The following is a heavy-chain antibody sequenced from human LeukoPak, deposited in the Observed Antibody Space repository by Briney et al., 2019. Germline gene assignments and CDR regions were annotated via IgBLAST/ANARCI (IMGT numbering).Heavy chain of an antibody. CDR1: GGTFSSYA. CDR2: IIPILGIA. CDR3: AKAGIGVVGYFDY. Sequence: SVKVSCKASGGTFSSYAISWVRQAPGQGLEWMGRIIPILGIANYAQKFQGRVTITADKSTSTAYMELSSLRSEDTAVYYCAKAGIGVVGYFDYWGQGTLVTVSS. D-gene: IGHD6-19*01. J-gene: IGHJ4*02. V-gene: IGHV1-69*04.